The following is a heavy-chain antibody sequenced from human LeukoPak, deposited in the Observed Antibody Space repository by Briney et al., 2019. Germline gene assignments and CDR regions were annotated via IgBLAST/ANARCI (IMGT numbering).Heavy chain of an antibody. Sequence: GGSLRLSCGASGFTFSSYAMSWVRQAPGKGLEWVSGISGSDGYTYYADSVKGRFTISRDNSKNTLYLQMNSLRAEDTAIYYCARDERLLSFLKWGQGTLVTVSS. CDR3: ARDERLLSFLK. CDR2: ISGSDGYT. CDR1: GFTFSSYA. J-gene: IGHJ4*02. V-gene: IGHV3-23*01. D-gene: IGHD3-3*01.